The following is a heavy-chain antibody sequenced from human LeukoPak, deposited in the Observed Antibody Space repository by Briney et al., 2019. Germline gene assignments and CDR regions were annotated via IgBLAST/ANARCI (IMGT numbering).Heavy chain of an antibody. CDR2: ISSSGSTI. CDR1: GFTFSDYY. V-gene: IGHV3-11*04. J-gene: IGHJ2*01. Sequence: PGGSLRLSCAASGFTFSDYYMSWIRQAPGKGLEWVSYISSSGSTIYYADSVKGRFTISRDNAKNSLYLQMNSPRAEDTAVYYCARDGEGYYDSSPYWYFDLWGRGTLVTVSS. D-gene: IGHD3-22*01. CDR3: ARDGEGYYDSSPYWYFDL.